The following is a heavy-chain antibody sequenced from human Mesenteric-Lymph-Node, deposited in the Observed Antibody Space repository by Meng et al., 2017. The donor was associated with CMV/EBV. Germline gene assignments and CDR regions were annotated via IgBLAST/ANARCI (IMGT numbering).Heavy chain of an antibody. V-gene: IGHV1-69*02. D-gene: IGHD1-26*01. CDR3: ARARGRKGPDVFDI. Sequence: SVKVSCKASGGTFSSYTISWVRQAPGQGLEWMGRIIPILGIANYAQKFQGRVTITADKSTSTAYMELSSLRSEDTAVYYCARARGRKGPDVFDIWGQGTMVTVSS. CDR2: IIPILGIA. CDR1: GGTFSSYT. J-gene: IGHJ3*02.